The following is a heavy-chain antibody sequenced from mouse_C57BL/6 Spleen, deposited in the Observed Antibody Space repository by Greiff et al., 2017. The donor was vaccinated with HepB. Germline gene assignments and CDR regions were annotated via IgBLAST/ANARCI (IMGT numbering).Heavy chain of an antibody. CDR2: IHPNSGST. CDR1: GYTFTSYW. V-gene: IGHV1-64*01. D-gene: IGHD1-1*01. CDR3: AYYYGSSDRYFDV. Sequence: VQLQQSGAELVKPGASVKLSCKASGYTFTSYWMHWVKQRPGQGLEWIGMIHPNSGSTNYNEKFKSKATLTVDKSSSTAYMQLSSLTSEDSAVYYCAYYYGSSDRYFDVWGTGTTVTVSS. J-gene: IGHJ1*03.